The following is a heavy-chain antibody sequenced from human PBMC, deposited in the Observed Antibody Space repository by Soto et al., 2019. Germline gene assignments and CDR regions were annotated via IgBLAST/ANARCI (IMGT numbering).Heavy chain of an antibody. V-gene: IGHV4-34*01. Sequence: QVQPQQWGTGLLKPSETLSLTCAVYGGAFSTYYWNWIRQPPGKGLEWIGEINHSGNTQYNPSLKRRVTMSLDPSKTQFSLKLTSVTAANTAFYYCFGWLGSYWLGPWGQGTLVTVSS. CDR1: GGAFSTYY. CDR3: FGWLGSYWLGP. J-gene: IGHJ5*02. CDR2: INHSGNT. D-gene: IGHD3-22*01.